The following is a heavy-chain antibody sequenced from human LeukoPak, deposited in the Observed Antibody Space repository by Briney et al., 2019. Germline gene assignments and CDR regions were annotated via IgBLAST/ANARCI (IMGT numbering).Heavy chain of an antibody. CDR1: GGTFSSYA. J-gene: IGHJ4*02. D-gene: IGHD3-22*01. Sequence: SVKVSCKASGGTFSSYAISWVRQAPGRGLEWMGRIIPILGIASYAQKFQGRVTITADKSTSTAYMELSSLRSEDTAVYYCAVYYYDSSGYYDLPARDWGQGTLVTVSS. CDR3: AVYYYDSSGYYDLPARD. V-gene: IGHV1-69*04. CDR2: IIPILGIA.